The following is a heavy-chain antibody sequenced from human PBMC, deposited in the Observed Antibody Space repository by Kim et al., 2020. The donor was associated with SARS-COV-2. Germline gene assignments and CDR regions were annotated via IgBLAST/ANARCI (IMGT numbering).Heavy chain of an antibody. D-gene: IGHD6-19*01. J-gene: IGHJ4*02. CDR3: AKVFAGSGWDYFDY. V-gene: IGHV3-23*01. Sequence: ADSVKGRFTISRDNSKNTLYLQMNSLRAEDTAVYYCAKVFAGSGWDYFDYWGQGTLVTVSS.